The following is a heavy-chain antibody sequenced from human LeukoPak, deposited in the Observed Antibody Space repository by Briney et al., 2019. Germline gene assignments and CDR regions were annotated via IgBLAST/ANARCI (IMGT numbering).Heavy chain of an antibody. J-gene: IGHJ4*02. CDR2: IWYDASNK. Sequence: GGSLRLSCAASGFNFSSYAMHWVRRAPGKGLXWVTFIWYDASNKYXXESXKGRFTISRDNSRNTVSLQMNSLRAEDTAIYYCATDISTHYFGSWGQGTLVTVSS. CDR3: ATDISTHYFGS. V-gene: IGHV3-33*08. D-gene: IGHD3-9*01. CDR1: GFNFSSYA.